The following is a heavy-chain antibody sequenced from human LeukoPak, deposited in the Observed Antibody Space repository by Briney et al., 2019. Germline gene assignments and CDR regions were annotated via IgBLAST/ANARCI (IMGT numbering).Heavy chain of an antibody. CDR1: GGSFSGYY. CDR3: ARASPYDSSGYYSGDAFDI. J-gene: IGHJ3*02. D-gene: IGHD3-22*01. CDR2: INHSGST. Sequence: PSETLSLTCAVYGGSFSGYYWSWIRQPPGKGLEWIGEINHSGSTNYNPSLKSRVTISVDTSKNQFSLKLSSVTAADTAVYYCARASPYDSSGYYSGDAFDIWGQGTMVTVSS. V-gene: IGHV4-34*01.